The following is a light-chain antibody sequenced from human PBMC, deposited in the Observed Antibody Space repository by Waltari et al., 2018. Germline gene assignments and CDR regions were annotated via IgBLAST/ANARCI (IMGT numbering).Light chain of an antibody. J-gene: IGLJ3*02. Sequence: QSVLTQPPSVSGAPGQSITISCTGSSSNIGAGYAVNWYPHLPGTAPKLLIYGHNNRPSGVPDRFSGSKSGTSASLAITGLQAEDEADYYCQSYDSSVSAWVFGGGTKLTVV. CDR3: QSYDSSVSAWV. CDR1: SSNIGAGYA. V-gene: IGLV1-40*01. CDR2: GHN.